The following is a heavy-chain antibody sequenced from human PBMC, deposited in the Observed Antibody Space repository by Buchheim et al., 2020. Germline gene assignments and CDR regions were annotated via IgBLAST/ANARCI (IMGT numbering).Heavy chain of an antibody. J-gene: IGHJ6*01. V-gene: IGHV3-33*01. D-gene: IGHD3-3*01. CDR3: AGGGADYDFWSGYYRYYGMDV. Sequence: QVQLVESGGGVVQPGRSLRLSCAASGFTFSSYGMHWVRQAPGKGLEWVAVIWYDGSNKYYADSVKGRFTISRDNSKNTLYLQMNGLRAEDTAGYYCAGGGADYDFWSGYYRYYGMDVWGQGTT. CDR1: GFTFSSYG. CDR2: IWYDGSNK.